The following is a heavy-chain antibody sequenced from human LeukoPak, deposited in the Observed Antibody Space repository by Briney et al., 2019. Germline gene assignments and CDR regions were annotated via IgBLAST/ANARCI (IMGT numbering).Heavy chain of an antibody. J-gene: IGHJ4*02. D-gene: IGHD1-7*01. CDR1: GYTFTSYG. CDR3: AIGITGTTSFDY. Sequence: ASVKVSCKASGYTFTSYGLSWVRQAPGQGLEWMGGIIPIFGTANYAQKFQGRVTITADESTSTAYMELSSLRSEDTAVYYCAIGITGTTSFDYWGQGTLVTVSS. V-gene: IGHV1-69*13. CDR2: IIPIFGTA.